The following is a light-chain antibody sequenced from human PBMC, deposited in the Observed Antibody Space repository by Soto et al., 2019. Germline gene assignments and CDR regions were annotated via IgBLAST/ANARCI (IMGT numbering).Light chain of an antibody. CDR2: WAS. Sequence: DIVMTQSPESLAVSLGERATINCKSSQSVFYSSNNKNYLTWYQQKPGQPPKLLIYWASTRESGVPDRFSGSGSETDFTLTISSLQAEDVAVYYCQQYCSLPLTFGGGTKVEIK. J-gene: IGKJ4*01. V-gene: IGKV4-1*01. CDR1: QSVFYSSNNKNY. CDR3: QQYCSLPLT.